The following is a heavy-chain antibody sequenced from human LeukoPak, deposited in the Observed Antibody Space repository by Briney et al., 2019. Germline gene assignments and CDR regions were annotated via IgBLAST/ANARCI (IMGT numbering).Heavy chain of an antibody. CDR2: ISGSGGST. J-gene: IGHJ4*02. CDR3: AKDERIVVVPAAIGGY. Sequence: GGSLRLSCAASGFTFSSYAMSWVRQAPGKGLEWVSAISGSGGSTYYADSVKGRFTISRDNSKNTLYLQMNSLRAEDTAVYYCAKDERIVVVPAAIGGYWGQGTLVTVSS. D-gene: IGHD2-2*01. V-gene: IGHV3-23*01. CDR1: GFTFSSYA.